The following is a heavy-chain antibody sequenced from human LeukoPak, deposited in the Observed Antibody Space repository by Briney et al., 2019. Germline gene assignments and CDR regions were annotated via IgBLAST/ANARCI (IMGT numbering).Heavy chain of an antibody. CDR1: GGTFSSYA. V-gene: IGHV1-69*13. CDR2: IIPIIGTA. J-gene: IGHJ3*02. CDR3: ARKALDAFDI. Sequence: GASVKVSCKASGGTFSSYAISWVRQAPGQGLEWMGGIIPIIGTANYAQKFQGRVTITADESTSTAYMELSSLRSEDTAVYYCARKALDAFDIWGQGTMVTVSS.